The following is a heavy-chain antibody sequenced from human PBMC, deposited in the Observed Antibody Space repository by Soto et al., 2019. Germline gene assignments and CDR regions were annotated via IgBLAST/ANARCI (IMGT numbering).Heavy chain of an antibody. V-gene: IGHV1-69*01. D-gene: IGHD2-15*01. CDR2: IIPIFGTA. CDR1: GGTFSSYA. CDR3: ARGYCSGGSCYQQYFDY. Sequence: QVQLVQSGAEVKKPGSSVKVSCKASGGTFSSYAISWVRQAPGQGLEWMGGIIPIFGTANYAQKFQGRVTNTADESTSTAYMELSSLRSEDTAVYYCARGYCSGGSCYQQYFDYWGQGTLVTVSS. J-gene: IGHJ4*02.